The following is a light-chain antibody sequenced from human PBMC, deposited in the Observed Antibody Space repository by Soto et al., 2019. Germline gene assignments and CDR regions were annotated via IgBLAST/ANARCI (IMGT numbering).Light chain of an antibody. CDR2: GVS. J-gene: IGLJ1*01. CDR1: SSDVGGYNY. V-gene: IGLV2-14*01. CDR3: SSHTISSALQV. Sequence: QSALTQPASVSGSPGQSITISCTGTSSDVGGYNYVSWYQQHPGKAPKLMIYGVSNRPSGVSNRFSGSKSGNTASLTISGLQADDEADYYCSSHTISSALQVFGTGTKLNVL.